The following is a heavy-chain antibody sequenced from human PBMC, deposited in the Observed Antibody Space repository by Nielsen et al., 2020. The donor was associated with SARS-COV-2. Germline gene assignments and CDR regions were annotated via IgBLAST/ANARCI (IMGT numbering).Heavy chain of an antibody. Sequence: ASVKVSCKASGYTFTRYYMHWVRQAPGQGLEWMGIINPSGFSTTYAQKFQGTVTMTRDASISTVYMELTSDDTAVYYCARARATIFGLVMSYGMDVWGQGTTVAVSS. CDR3: ARARATIFGLVMSYGMDV. CDR1: GYTFTRYY. D-gene: IGHD3/OR15-3a*01. V-gene: IGHV1-46*01. J-gene: IGHJ6*02. CDR2: INPSGFST.